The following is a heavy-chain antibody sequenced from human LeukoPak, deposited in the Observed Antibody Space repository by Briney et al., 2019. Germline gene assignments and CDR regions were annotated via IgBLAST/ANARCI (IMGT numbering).Heavy chain of an antibody. CDR2: NAGSGSNT. Sequence: GGSLRLSCAASGFTSSSYALGWDRPAPGEGMEWESANAGSGSNTYNPDTVKVRFTIARDKSKNTLYLQRNSLRDDDTAVYYCAKAAGASRTYYLDYWGQGTLVTVSS. V-gene: IGHV3-23*01. CDR3: AKAAGASRTYYLDY. D-gene: IGHD2-2*01. CDR1: GFTSSSYA. J-gene: IGHJ4*02.